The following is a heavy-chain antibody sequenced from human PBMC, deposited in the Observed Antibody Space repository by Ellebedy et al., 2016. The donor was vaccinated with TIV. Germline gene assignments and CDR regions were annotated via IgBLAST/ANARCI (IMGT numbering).Heavy chain of an antibody. D-gene: IGHD3-10*01. J-gene: IGHJ6*02. CDR1: GYSISSGYY. V-gene: IGHV4-38-2*02. Sequence: SETLSLXCTVSGYSISSGYYWGWIRQPPGKGLEWIGSIYHSGSTYYNPSLKSRVTISVDTSKNQFSLKLSSVTAADTAVYYCARVYITMVRGVTNGMDVWGQGTTVTVSS. CDR2: IYHSGST. CDR3: ARVYITMVRGVTNGMDV.